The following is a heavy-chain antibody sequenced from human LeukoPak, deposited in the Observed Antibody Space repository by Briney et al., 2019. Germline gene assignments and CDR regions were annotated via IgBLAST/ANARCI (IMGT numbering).Heavy chain of an antibody. CDR2: ISGSGGST. CDR3: AKKGLGYSSSVDY. J-gene: IGHJ4*02. CDR1: EFTFSNYA. V-gene: IGHV3-23*01. Sequence: GGSLRLSCAASEFTFSNYAMSWVRQAPGKGLEWVSGISGSGGSTYYADSVKGRFTISRDNSKNTLYLQMNSLRAEDTAVYYCAKKGLGYSSSVDYWGQGTLVTVSS. D-gene: IGHD6-6*01.